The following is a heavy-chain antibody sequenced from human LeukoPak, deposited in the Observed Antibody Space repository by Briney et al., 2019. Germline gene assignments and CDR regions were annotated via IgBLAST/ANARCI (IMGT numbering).Heavy chain of an antibody. CDR1: GYTFIDYY. D-gene: IGHD2-2*01. V-gene: IGHV1-2*02. Sequence: ASVKVSCKASGYTFIDYYIIWMRQAPGRGLEYMGWINPKSGATRNGQSFQGRINMTRDTSVNTAYMELGTLRSDDAAIYFCARGSAVSCTSTSCHVPLDYWGQGTLVTVSS. CDR3: ARGSAVSCTSTSCHVPLDY. CDR2: INPKSGAT. J-gene: IGHJ4*02.